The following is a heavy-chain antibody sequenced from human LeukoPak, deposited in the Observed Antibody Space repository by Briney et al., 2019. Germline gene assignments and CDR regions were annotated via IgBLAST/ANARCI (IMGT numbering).Heavy chain of an antibody. J-gene: IGHJ6*02. CDR3: ARTEYSSGWYGPDYYYGMDV. CDR2: ISSSGSTI. CDR1: GFTFSSYA. Sequence: GGSLRPSCAASGFTFSSYAMSWIRQAPGKGLEWVSYISSSGSTIYYADSVKGRFTISRDNAKDSLYLQMNSLRAEDTAVYYCARTEYSSGWYGPDYYYGMDVWGQGTTVTVSS. D-gene: IGHD6-19*01. V-gene: IGHV3-11*01.